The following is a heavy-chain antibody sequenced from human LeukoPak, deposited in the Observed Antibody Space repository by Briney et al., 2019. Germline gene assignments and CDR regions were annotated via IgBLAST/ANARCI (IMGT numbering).Heavy chain of an antibody. CDR2: ISGSGGST. CDR1: GFTFSSYA. Sequence: PGGSLRLSCAASGFTFSSYAMSWVRQAPGKGLEWVSAISGSGGSTYYADSVKGRFTISRDNSKNTLYLQMNSLRAEDTAVYYCAGPYGSGWYGGYYYGMDVWGQGTTVTVSS. CDR3: AGPYGSGWYGGYYYGMDV. V-gene: IGHV3-23*01. D-gene: IGHD6-19*01. J-gene: IGHJ6*02.